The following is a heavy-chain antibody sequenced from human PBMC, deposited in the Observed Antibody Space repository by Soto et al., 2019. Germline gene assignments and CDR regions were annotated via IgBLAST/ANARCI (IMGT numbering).Heavy chain of an antibody. CDR1: GFTFSSYG. CDR3: ARNRGYCSGGSCYSPIGY. D-gene: IGHD2-15*01. J-gene: IGHJ4*02. V-gene: IGHV3-33*01. CDR2: IWYDGSNK. Sequence: QVQLVESGGGVVQPGRSLRLSCAASGFTFSSYGMHWVRQAPGKGLEWVAVIWYDGSNKYYADSVKGRFTISRDNSKNTLYLQMNSLRAADTAVYYCARNRGYCSGGSCYSPIGYWGQGTLVTVSS.